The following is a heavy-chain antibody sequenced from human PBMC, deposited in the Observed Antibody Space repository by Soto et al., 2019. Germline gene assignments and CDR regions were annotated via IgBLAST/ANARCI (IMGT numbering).Heavy chain of an antibody. Sequence: QVQLVESGGGVVQPGRSLRLSCAASGFTFSSYGIHWVRQAPGKGLEWVAVIWYDGSNKYYADSVKGRFTISRDNSKNTLYLQMNSLRAEDTAVYYCARERITMVRGVINYGMDVWGQGTTVTVSS. CDR2: IWYDGSNK. J-gene: IGHJ6*02. V-gene: IGHV3-33*01. CDR3: ARERITMVRGVINYGMDV. CDR1: GFTFSSYG. D-gene: IGHD3-10*01.